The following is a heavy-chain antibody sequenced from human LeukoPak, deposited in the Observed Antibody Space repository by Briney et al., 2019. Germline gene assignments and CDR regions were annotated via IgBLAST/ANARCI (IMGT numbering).Heavy chain of an antibody. CDR2: IYTSGST. J-gene: IGHJ4*02. CDR1: GGSISSGSYY. Sequence: PSQTLSLTCTVSGGSISSGSYYWSWIRQPAGKGLEWIGRIYTSGSTNYNPSLKSRVTISVDTSKNQFSLKLSSVTAADTAVYYCAGSYYYGSGSYYIDYWGQGTLVTVSS. CDR3: AGSYYYGSGSYYIDY. V-gene: IGHV4-61*02. D-gene: IGHD3-10*01.